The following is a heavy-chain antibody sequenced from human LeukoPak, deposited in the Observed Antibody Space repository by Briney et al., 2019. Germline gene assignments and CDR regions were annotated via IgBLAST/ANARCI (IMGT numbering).Heavy chain of an antibody. Sequence: ASVKVSCKASGGTFSSYAISWVRQATGQGLEWMGWMKPDSGATGYAPRFQGRVTITRNMSISTAYMEMSSLRSDDTAVYYCVRGGLHCRGTDCYSTGLFDSWGRGTLVIVSS. CDR2: MKPDSGAT. CDR3: VRGGLHCRGTDCYSTGLFDS. J-gene: IGHJ4*02. CDR1: GGTFSSYA. D-gene: IGHD2-21*02. V-gene: IGHV1-8*03.